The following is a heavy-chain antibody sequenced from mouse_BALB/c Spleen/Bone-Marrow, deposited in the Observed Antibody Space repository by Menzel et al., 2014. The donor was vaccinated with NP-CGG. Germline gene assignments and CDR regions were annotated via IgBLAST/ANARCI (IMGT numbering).Heavy chain of an antibody. CDR3: ARWDTTAMDY. V-gene: IGHV1-9*01. CDR1: GYTFSSYW. J-gene: IGHJ4*01. CDR2: ILPGRGST. D-gene: IGHD1-1*01. Sequence: VQLQESGAELMKPGASVKISCKATGYTFSSYWIEWVKQRPGHGLEWIGEILPGRGSTNYNEKFKSKATFTSDTSSNTAYMQLSSLTSEDSAVYYCARWDTTAMDYWGQGTSVTVSS.